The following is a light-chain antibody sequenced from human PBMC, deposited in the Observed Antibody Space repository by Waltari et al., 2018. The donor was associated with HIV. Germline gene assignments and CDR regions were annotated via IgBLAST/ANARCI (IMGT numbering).Light chain of an antibody. CDR3: ASYTSISTVV. V-gene: IGLV2-14*01. J-gene: IGLJ2*01. CDR2: EVS. CDR1: NSEIGGYNY. Sequence: QSALTQHASVSGFPGQSMTISCTGTNSEIGGYNYVSCYQQFPGKAPQILISEVSNRPSGVSSRFSGSKSGNTASLTISGLQAEDEADYYCASYTSISTVVFGGGTKLTVL.